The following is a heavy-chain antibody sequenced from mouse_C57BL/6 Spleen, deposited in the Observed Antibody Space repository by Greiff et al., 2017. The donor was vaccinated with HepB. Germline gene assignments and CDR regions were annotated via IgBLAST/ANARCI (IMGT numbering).Heavy chain of an antibody. V-gene: IGHV2-5*01. D-gene: IGHD1-1*01. CDR2: IWRGGST. J-gene: IGHJ1*03. CDR3: AIYGSSYHWYFDV. CDR1: GFSLTSYG. Sequence: QVQLQQSGPGLVQPSQSLSITCTVSGFSLTSYGVHWVRQSPGKGLEWLGVIWRGGSTDYNAAFMSRLSITKDNSKSQVFFKMNSLQADDTAIYYCAIYGSSYHWYFDVWGTGTTVTVSS.